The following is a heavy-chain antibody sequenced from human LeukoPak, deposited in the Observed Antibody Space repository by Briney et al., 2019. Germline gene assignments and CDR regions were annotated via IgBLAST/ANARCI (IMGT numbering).Heavy chain of an antibody. CDR2: IYYSGST. V-gene: IGHV4-59*08. D-gene: IGHD3-10*01. CDR3: ARHEFDSGSLPYFDY. CDR1: GGSIRGYY. J-gene: IGHJ4*02. Sequence: SETLSLTCTVSGGSIRGYYWNWIRQPPGKGLEWIGYIYYSGSTNYNPSLKSRVTISVDTSKNQFSLKLSAVTAADTAVYYCARHEFDSGSLPYFDYWGRGILVTVSS.